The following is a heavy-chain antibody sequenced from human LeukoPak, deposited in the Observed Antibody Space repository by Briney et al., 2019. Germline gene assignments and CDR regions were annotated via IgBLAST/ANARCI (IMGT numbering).Heavy chain of an antibody. CDR2: ITWNSGKI. D-gene: IGHD4-23*01. Sequence: GGSLRLSCAASGLKLEDYAMHWVRQAPGRGLEWVSGITWNSGKIGYADSVKGRFTISRDNAKNSLYLQMNSLRAEDTAVYYCARRFYGGNKIDYWGQGTLVTVSS. CDR3: ARRFYGGNKIDY. CDR1: GLKLEDYA. J-gene: IGHJ4*02. V-gene: IGHV3-9*01.